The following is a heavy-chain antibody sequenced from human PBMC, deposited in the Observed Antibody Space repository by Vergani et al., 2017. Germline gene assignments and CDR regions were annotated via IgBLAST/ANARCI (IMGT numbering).Heavy chain of an antibody. CDR1: GFTLSRYA. Sequence: QVQLVESGGGVVQPGRSLRLSCAASGFTLSRYAMHWVRQAPGKGLEWVAVITKDGSDKYYADSVKGRFTISRDNSKKTLFMQMNSLRAEDKAVYYCATTLYYNFRNGYYRGPYFDYWGQGTLVTVSS. J-gene: IGHJ4*02. D-gene: IGHD3-3*01. CDR2: ITKDGSDK. CDR3: ATTLYYNFRNGYYRGPYFDY. V-gene: IGHV3-30*04.